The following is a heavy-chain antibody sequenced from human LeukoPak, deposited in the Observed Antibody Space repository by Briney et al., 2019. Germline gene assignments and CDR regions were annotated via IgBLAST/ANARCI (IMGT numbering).Heavy chain of an antibody. CDR1: GFTFSSYS. V-gene: IGHV3-21*01. CDR2: ISSSSSYI. D-gene: IGHD3-22*01. J-gene: IGHJ4*02. Sequence: GGSLRLSCAASGFTFSSYSMNWVRQAPGKGPEWVSCISSSSSYIYYADSVKGRFTTSRDNAKNSLYLQMNSLRAEDTVVYYCARDLRSSGYYAFDYWGQGTLVTVSS. CDR3: ARDLRSSGYYAFDY.